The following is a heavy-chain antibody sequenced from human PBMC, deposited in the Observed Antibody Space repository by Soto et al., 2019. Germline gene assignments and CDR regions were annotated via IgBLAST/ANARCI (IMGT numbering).Heavy chain of an antibody. J-gene: IGHJ3*02. D-gene: IGHD6-13*01. CDR2: IDWDDDK. CDR1: GFSLSTSGMC. Sequence: SGPTLVNPTQTLTLTCTFSGFSLSTSGMCVSWIRQPPGKALEWLARIDWDDDKYYSTSLKTRLTISKDTSKNQVVLTMTNMDPVDTATYYCARKRIAAAGSAFDIWGQGTMVTVSS. CDR3: ARKRIAAAGSAFDI. V-gene: IGHV2-70*11.